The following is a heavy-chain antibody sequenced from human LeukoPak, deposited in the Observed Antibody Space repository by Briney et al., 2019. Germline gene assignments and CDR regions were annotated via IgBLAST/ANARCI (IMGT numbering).Heavy chain of an antibody. J-gene: IGHJ4*02. CDR1: GLTFNNAW. D-gene: IGHD2-15*01. CDR3: STGGGTHDY. V-gene: IGHV3-15*01. Sequence: PGRSLGLSCAASGLTFNNAWMSWVRQAPGKGLEWVGRIRSRSAGGTTDYGAPVKGRFTISRDDSKNTLYLQMNSLETEDTAVYYCSTGGGTHDYWGQGTLVTVSS. CDR2: IRSRSAGGTT.